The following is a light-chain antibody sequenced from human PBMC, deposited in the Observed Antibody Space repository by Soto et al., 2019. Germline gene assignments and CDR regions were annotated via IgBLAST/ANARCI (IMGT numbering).Light chain of an antibody. CDR1: SSDVGGYNY. V-gene: IGLV2-14*01. J-gene: IGLJ1*01. Sequence: QSVLTQPASVSGSPGQSITISCTGTSSDVGGYNYVSWYQQHPGKAPKLMIYEVSNRPSGVSDRFSGSKSGNTASLTISWLQPEDEADYYCNSYTTTSTYVFGTGTKVTVL. CDR3: NSYTTTSTYV. CDR2: EVS.